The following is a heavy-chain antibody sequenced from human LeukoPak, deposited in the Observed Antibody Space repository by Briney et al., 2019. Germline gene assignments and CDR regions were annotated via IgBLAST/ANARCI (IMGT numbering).Heavy chain of an antibody. J-gene: IGHJ4*02. Sequence: ASVKVSCKASGGTFSSYTISWVRQAPGQGLEWMGWISIYNGNTNYVQELQGRVTMTTDTSTSTAYMELRSLRFDDTAVYYCARAVVYDNVWGSYPTDYWGQGTLVTVSS. D-gene: IGHD3-16*01. V-gene: IGHV1-18*01. CDR2: ISIYNGNT. CDR3: ARAVVYDNVWGSYPTDY. CDR1: GGTFSSYT.